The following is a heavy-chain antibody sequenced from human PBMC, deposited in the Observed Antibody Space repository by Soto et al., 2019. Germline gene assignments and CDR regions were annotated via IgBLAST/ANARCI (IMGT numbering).Heavy chain of an antibody. Sequence: TSETLSLTCTVSGGSISSYRWSWIRQPAGKGLEWIGRLNTYGNTHYNPSLKSRVTVSVDTSRNQFFLTLRSVTAADSAVYHCGRESGETWDYEASWGQGTPVT. CDR2: LNTYGNT. CDR1: GGSISSYR. J-gene: IGHJ5*02. V-gene: IGHV4-4*07. CDR3: GRESGETWDYEAS. D-gene: IGHD1-7*01.